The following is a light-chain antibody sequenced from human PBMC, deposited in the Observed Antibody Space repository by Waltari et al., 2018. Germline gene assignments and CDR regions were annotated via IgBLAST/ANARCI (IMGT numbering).Light chain of an antibody. CDR3: QQYFSTPVT. CDR2: WAS. V-gene: IGKV4-1*01. Sequence: DIVMTQPPDSLAVSLGERATINCRSSQSVLSSSNNKNYLAWYQQKPGPPPKLLIYWASTREYGVPDRFSGSGSGTDFTLTISSLQAEDVAVYFCQQYFSTPVTFGPGTKVDIK. J-gene: IGKJ3*01. CDR1: QSVLSSSNNKNY.